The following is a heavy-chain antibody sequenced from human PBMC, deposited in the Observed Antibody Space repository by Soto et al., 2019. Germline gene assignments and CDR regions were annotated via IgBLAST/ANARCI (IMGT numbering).Heavy chain of an antibody. D-gene: IGHD3-22*01. V-gene: IGHV1-46*01. CDR3: ARLHTSGYHTHYYFGMDV. Sequence: ASVKVSCKASGYIFSSYYMNWVQQAPGQGLEWLGIINPSGGYTTYAQRFQGRVTMTTDTSTSTAYMEPRNLRSDDTAFYFFARLHTSGYHTHYYFGMDVWGQGTTVTVSS. CDR1: GYIFSSYY. J-gene: IGHJ6*02. CDR2: INPSGGYT.